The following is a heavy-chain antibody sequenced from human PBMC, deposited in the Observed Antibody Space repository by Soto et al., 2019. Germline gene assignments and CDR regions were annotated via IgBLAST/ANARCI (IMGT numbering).Heavy chain of an antibody. Sequence: EVHLVESGGRLVQPGGSLRLSCAASGFTFSDYSMNWVRQAPGRGLEWVSYISSSSFTIHYADSVEGRFAISRDNAKNSLYLHLNTLRVEDTAVYSCARDYNDFWSGHLDYWGQGALVTVSS. CDR1: GFTFSDYS. CDR3: ARDYNDFWSGHLDY. J-gene: IGHJ4*02. V-gene: IGHV3-48*01. CDR2: ISSSSFTI. D-gene: IGHD3-3*01.